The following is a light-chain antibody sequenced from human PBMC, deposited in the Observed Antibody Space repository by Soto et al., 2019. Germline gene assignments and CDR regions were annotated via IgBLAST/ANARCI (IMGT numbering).Light chain of an antibody. V-gene: IGKV3-11*01. J-gene: IGKJ1*01. CDR1: QSVNNY. CDR3: QQRSVWPWT. CDR2: DTS. Sequence: EIVLTQSPATLSLSPGERATLSCRASQSVNNYLAWYQQKPGQAPRLLIYDTSDRASGIPARFSGSGSGTDFTLTISSLEPEDFAVFYCQQRSVWPWTFGQGTKVEIK.